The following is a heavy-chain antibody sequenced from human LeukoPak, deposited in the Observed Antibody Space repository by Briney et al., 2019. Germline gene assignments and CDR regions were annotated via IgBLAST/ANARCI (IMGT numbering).Heavy chain of an antibody. J-gene: IGHJ4*02. Sequence: GGSLRLSCAASGFTFSGYAMSWVRQAPGKGLEWVSAISGSGGSTYYADSVKGRFTISRDNSKNTLYLQMNSLRAEDTAVYYCAIRRGYSYGEFDYWGQGTLVTVSS. D-gene: IGHD5-18*01. V-gene: IGHV3-23*01. CDR2: ISGSGGST. CDR1: GFTFSGYA. CDR3: AIRRGYSYGEFDY.